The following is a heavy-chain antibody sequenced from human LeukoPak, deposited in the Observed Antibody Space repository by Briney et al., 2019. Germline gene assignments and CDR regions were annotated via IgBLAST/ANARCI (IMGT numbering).Heavy chain of an antibody. V-gene: IGHV4-59*01. D-gene: IGHD1-26*01. Sequence: SETLSLTCTVSGGSISSYYWSWIRQPPGKGLEWSGYIHYSGSTNYNPSLKSRVTISVDTSKNQFSLKLSSVTAADTAVYYCARSWWELLSFYYWGQGTLVTVSS. CDR2: IHYSGST. CDR1: GGSISSYY. J-gene: IGHJ4*02. CDR3: ARSWWELLSFYY.